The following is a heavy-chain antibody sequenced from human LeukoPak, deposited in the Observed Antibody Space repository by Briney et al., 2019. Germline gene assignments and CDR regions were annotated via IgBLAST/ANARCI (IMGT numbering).Heavy chain of an antibody. CDR2: ITGSGDCT. CDR1: GFTLTNYA. V-gene: IGHV3-23*01. J-gene: IGHJ4*02. Sequence: PGGSLRLSCAVSGFTLTNYAMSWVRQAPGEGLEWVSTITGSGDCTYYTDSVKGRFTISRDSSKNTLYLQMNSLRVEDTAVYYCATQNFDYWGQGTLVTVSS. CDR3: ATQNFDY.